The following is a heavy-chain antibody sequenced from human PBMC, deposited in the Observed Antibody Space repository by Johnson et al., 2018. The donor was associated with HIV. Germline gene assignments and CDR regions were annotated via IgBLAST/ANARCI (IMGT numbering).Heavy chain of an antibody. CDR1: GFTFSSYW. CDR3: ARGNGRLSAFDI. J-gene: IGHJ3*02. CDR2: IKQDGSEK. V-gene: IGHV3-7*05. Sequence: EVQLVESGGGLAKPAWSPRLSCAASGFTFSSYWMSWVRQAPGKGLEWVANIKQDGSEKYYVDSVKGRFTISRDNAKNSLYLQMNSLRAEDTAVYYCARGNGRLSAFDIWGQGTMVTVSS.